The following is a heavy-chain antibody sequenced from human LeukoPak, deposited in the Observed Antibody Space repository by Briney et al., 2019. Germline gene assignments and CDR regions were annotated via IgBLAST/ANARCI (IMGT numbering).Heavy chain of an antibody. CDR3: AKDTSSGWSDLDY. Sequence: GGSLRLSCAASGFTFSSYAMHWVRQAPGKGLEWVAVISYDGSNKYYADSVKGRFTISRDNAKNSLYLQMNSLRAEDTALYYCAKDTSSGWSDLDYWGQGTLVTVSS. J-gene: IGHJ4*02. D-gene: IGHD6-19*01. V-gene: IGHV3-30*04. CDR1: GFTFSSYA. CDR2: ISYDGSNK.